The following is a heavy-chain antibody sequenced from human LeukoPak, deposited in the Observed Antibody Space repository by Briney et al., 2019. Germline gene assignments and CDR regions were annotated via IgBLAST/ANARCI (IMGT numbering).Heavy chain of an antibody. D-gene: IGHD3-3*01. Sequence: SETLSLTCAGYGGSFSGYYWSWIRQPPGKGLEWIGEINHSGSTNYNPSLKSRVTISVDTSKNQFSLKLSSVTAADTAVYYCASFDFWSGSNNFDIWGQGTMVTVPS. CDR3: ASFDFWSGSNNFDI. V-gene: IGHV4-34*01. CDR1: GGSFSGYY. CDR2: INHSGST. J-gene: IGHJ3*02.